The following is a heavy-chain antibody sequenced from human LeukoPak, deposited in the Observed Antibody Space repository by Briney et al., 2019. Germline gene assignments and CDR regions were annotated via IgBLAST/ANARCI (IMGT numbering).Heavy chain of an antibody. CDR3: AKSGGELLAHFDY. J-gene: IGHJ4*02. Sequence: GGSLRLSCAASGFTFSSYAMSWVRQAPGKGLEWVSAISGSGGSTYYADSVKGRFTISRDNSKSTLYLQMNSLRAEDTAVYYCAKSGGELLAHFDYWGQGTLVTVSS. D-gene: IGHD3-10*01. CDR2: ISGSGGST. CDR1: GFTFSSYA. V-gene: IGHV3-23*01.